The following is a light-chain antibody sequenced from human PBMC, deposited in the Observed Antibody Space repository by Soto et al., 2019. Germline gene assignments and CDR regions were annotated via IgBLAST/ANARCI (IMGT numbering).Light chain of an antibody. V-gene: IGLV2-23*02. Sequence: SQPAAVSGSTGQSITISCTGTSSDVGYYNLVSWYQQHPGKAPKLIIYEVNKRPSGFSNRFSGSKSGNTASLTISGLQAEDEADYYCCSYAGSTTHYVFGTGTKSPS. CDR1: SSDVGYYNL. CDR2: EVN. J-gene: IGLJ1*01. CDR3: CSYAGSTTHYV.